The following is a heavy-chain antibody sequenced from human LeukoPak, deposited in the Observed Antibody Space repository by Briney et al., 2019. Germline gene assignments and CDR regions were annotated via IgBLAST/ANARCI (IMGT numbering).Heavy chain of an antibody. CDR1: GGSISSDKW. V-gene: IGHV4-4*02. Sequence: SGTLSLTCAVSGGSISSDKWWTWVRQPPGKGLEWIGEINRGGSTNYSPSLKSRVTISVDTSKSQFSLKLTSVTAADTAVYYCARNGIIDAFDVWGQGTLVIVSS. D-gene: IGHD1-26*01. CDR3: ARNGIIDAFDV. CDR2: INRGGST. J-gene: IGHJ3*01.